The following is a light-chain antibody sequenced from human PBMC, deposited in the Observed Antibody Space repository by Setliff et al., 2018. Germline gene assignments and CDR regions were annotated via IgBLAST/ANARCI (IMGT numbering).Light chain of an antibody. CDR1: GAGFT. Sequence: QSVLTQPPSVSGAPGQRVSISCTGIGAGFTVHWYQQLPTTAPKLHISHNNNRPSGVPDRFSGSRSGTSASLVIAGLQAEDEADYYCQSYAGGLGGYVFGGGTKGTVL. CDR3: QSYAGGLGGYV. J-gene: IGLJ1*01. V-gene: IGLV1-40*01. CDR2: HNN.